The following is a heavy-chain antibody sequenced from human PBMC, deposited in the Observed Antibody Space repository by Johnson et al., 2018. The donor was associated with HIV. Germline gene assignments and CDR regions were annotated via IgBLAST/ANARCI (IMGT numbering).Heavy chain of an antibody. V-gene: IGHV3-30-3*01. J-gene: IGHJ3*02. CDR2: ISYDGSNK. CDR3: ARPDSGRYRDAFDI. CDR1: GFTFSNYA. D-gene: IGHD1-26*01. Sequence: QVQLVESGGGVVQPGRSLRLSCAASGFTFSNYAMHWVRQAPGKGLEWVAVISYDGSNKYSADSVKGRFTISRDNSKNTLYLQMNSLRTEDTAVDYCARPDSGRYRDAFDIWGQGTMVTVSS.